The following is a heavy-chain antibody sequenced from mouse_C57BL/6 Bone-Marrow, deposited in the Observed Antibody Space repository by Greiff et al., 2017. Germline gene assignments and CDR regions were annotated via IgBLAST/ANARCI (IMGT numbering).Heavy chain of an antibody. J-gene: IGHJ2*01. CDR1: GFTFSSYG. V-gene: IGHV5-6*01. CDR3: ARGGSYYFDY. Sequence: VQLKESGGDLVKPGGSLKLSCAASGFTFSSYGMSWVRQTPDKRLEWVATISSGGSYTYYPDSVKGRFTISRDNAKNTLYLQMSSLKSEDTAMYYCARGGSYYFDYWGQGTTLTVSS. CDR2: ISSGGSYT.